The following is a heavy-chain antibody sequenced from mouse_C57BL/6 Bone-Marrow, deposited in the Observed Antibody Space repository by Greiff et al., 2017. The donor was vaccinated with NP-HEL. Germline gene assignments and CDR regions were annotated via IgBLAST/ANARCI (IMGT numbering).Heavy chain of an antibody. V-gene: IGHV1-80*01. J-gene: IGHJ4*01. CDR2: IYPGDGDT. D-gene: IGHD2-5*01. CDR3: ARPYYSNPLAMDY. Sequence: QVQLQQSGAELVKPGASVKLSCKASGYAFSSYWMNWVKQRPGKGLEWIGQIYPGDGDTNYNGKFKGKATLTADKSSSTAYMQLSSLTSEDSAVYFCARPYYSNPLAMDYWGQGTSVTVSS. CDR1: GYAFSSYW.